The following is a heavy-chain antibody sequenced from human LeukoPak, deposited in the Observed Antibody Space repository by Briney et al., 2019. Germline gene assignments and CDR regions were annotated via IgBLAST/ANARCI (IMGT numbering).Heavy chain of an antibody. J-gene: IGHJ4*02. V-gene: IGHV1-46*01. D-gene: IGHD5-18*01. CDR1: GYTFTSNY. CDR2: INPSGGST. CDR3: AAGVRGYSYV. Sequence: ASVKVSCKAFGYTFTSNYMHWVRQAPGQGLEWMGIINPSGGSTSYAQKFQGRVTMTRDMSTSTVYMELSSLRSEDTAVYYCAAGVRGYSYVWGQGTLVTVSS.